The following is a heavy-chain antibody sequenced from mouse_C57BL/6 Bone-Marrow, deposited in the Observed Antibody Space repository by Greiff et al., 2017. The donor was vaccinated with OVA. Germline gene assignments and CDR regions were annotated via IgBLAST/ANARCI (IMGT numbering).Heavy chain of an antibody. Sequence: EVQVVESEGGLVQPGSSMKLSCTASGFTFSDYYMAWVRQVPEKGLEWVANINYDGSSTYYLDSLKGRFIISRDNAKNILYLQMSSLKSEDTATYYCARVDSSGYVWFAYWGQGTLVTVSA. CDR1: GFTFSDYY. J-gene: IGHJ3*01. V-gene: IGHV5-16*01. CDR3: ARVDSSGYVWFAY. CDR2: INYDGSST. D-gene: IGHD3-2*02.